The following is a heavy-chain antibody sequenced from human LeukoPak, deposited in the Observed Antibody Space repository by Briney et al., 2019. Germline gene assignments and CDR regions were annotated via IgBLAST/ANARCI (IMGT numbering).Heavy chain of an antibody. J-gene: IGHJ5*02. CDR2: ISSSSSYI. V-gene: IGHV3-21*01. Sequence: GGSLRLSCAASGFTFSSYSMNWVRQAPGKGLEWVSSISSSSSYIYYVDSVKGRFTISRDNAKNSLYLQMNSLRAEDTAVYYCARGTQGGAAAARNNWFDPWGQGTLVTVSS. D-gene: IGHD6-13*01. CDR3: ARGTQGGAAAARNNWFDP. CDR1: GFTFSSYS.